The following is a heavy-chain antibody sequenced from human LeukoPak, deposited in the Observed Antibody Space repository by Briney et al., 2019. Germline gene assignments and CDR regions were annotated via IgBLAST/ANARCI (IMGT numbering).Heavy chain of an antibody. CDR1: GYTFTSYD. CDR2: ISAYNGNT. D-gene: IGHD6-19*01. CDR3: ARDKPPRKFSGWYGVGYYYGMDV. V-gene: IGHV1-18*01. J-gene: IGHJ6*02. Sequence: ASVKVSCKASGYTFTSYDINWVRQATGQGLEWMGWISAYNGNTNYAQKLQGRVTMTTDTSTSTAYMELRSLRSDDTAVYYCARDKPPRKFSGWYGVGYYYGMDVWGQGTTVTVSS.